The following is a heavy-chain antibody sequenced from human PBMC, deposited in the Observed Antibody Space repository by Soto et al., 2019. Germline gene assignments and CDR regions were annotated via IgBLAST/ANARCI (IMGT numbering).Heavy chain of an antibody. CDR3: VKGSEVARQELDH. V-gene: IGHV3-30*18. CDR2: ISSDGGDK. Sequence: QVQLVESGGGVVQPGRSPRLSCAASGFTFSTFGMHWVRQAPGKGLEWVAAISSDGGDKYYSHSVKDRFTISRDNSKNTLFLQMNSLRVEDTAVYYCVKGSEVARQELDHWGQGILVTVSS. J-gene: IGHJ4*02. D-gene: IGHD2-15*01. CDR1: GFTFSTFG.